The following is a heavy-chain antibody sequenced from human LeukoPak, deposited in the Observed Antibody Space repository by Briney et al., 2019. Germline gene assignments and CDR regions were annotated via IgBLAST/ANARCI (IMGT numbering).Heavy chain of an antibody. V-gene: IGHV1-18*01. Sequence: ASVKVSCTASGYTFTSYGISWVRQAPGQGLEWMGWISAYNGNTNYAQKLQGRVTMTTDTSTSTAYMELRSLRSDDTAVYYCARDPLNIAAAGLFDYWGQGTLVTVSS. D-gene: IGHD6-13*01. CDR3: ARDPLNIAAAGLFDY. J-gene: IGHJ4*02. CDR1: GYTFTSYG. CDR2: ISAYNGNT.